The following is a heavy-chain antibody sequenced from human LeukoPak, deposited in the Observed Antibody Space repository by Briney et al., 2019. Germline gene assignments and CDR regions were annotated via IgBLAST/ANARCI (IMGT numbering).Heavy chain of an antibody. CDR3: ARSLLLWFGEPHNWFDP. CDR2: IYYSGST. D-gene: IGHD3-10*01. V-gene: IGHV4-59*01. J-gene: IGHJ5*02. CDR1: GGSISSYY. Sequence: PSETLSLTCTVSGGSISSYYWSWIRQPPGKGLEWIGYIYYSGSTNYNPSLKSRVTISVDTSKNQFSLKLSSVTAADTAVYYCARSLLLWFGEPHNWFDPWGQGTLVTVSS.